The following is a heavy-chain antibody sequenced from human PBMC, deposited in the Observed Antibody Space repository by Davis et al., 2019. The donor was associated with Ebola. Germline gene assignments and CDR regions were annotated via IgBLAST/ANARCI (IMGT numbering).Heavy chain of an antibody. CDR1: GFTFSSYG. D-gene: IGHD1-26*01. V-gene: IGHV3-30*02. CDR2: IRYDGSNK. CDR3: AKDNPVTTIVGAAIDY. Sequence: GESLKISCAASGFTFSSYGMHWVRQAPGKGLEWVAFIRYDGSNKYYADSVKGRFTISRDNSKNTLYLQMNSLRAEDTAVYYCAKDNPVTTIVGAAIDYWGQGTLVTVSS. J-gene: IGHJ4*02.